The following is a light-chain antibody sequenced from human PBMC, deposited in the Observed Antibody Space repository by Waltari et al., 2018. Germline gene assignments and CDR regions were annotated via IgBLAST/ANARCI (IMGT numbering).Light chain of an antibody. CDR3: LQNDIYPRN. J-gene: IGKJ2*02. CDR1: QDIANY. CDR2: AAS. V-gene: IGKV1-17*03. Sequence: IQLTQSPSALSASVAARLTITCRASQDIANYLACFHKKPGQDPKRLIYAASSLQSGVPSRCGGRGYGAAFTLTISSLQPEDFATYCCLQNDIYPRNFDQGTKLEI.